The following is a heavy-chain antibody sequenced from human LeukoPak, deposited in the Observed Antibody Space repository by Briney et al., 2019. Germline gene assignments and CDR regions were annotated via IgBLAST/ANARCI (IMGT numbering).Heavy chain of an antibody. CDR3: ARASPPRYTYDPYYFDC. J-gene: IGHJ4*02. Sequence: GGSLRLSCVGSGFTFSRYSMNWVRQAPGKGMEWEAVISYDGSNKYYGASVKGRFTISRDNSKNTLYLQMNSLRAEDTAVYYCARASPPRYTYDPYYFDCWGQGTLVTVSS. D-gene: IGHD5-18*01. V-gene: IGHV3-30*03. CDR2: ISYDGSNK. CDR1: GFTFSRYS.